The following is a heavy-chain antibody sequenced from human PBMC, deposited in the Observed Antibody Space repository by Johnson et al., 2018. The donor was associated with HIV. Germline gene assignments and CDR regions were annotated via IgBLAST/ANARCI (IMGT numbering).Heavy chain of an antibody. CDR2: INWDGGST. CDR1: GFTFDDYG. Sequence: VQLVESGGGVVRPGGSLRLSCAASGFTFDDYGMSWVRQAPGKGLEWVSGINWDGGSTGYADSVKGRFTISRDNAKNSLYLQMNSLRAEDTALYYWARELTFDYVWWSYRPDAFDIWGQGTMVTVSS. D-gene: IGHD3-16*02. V-gene: IGHV3-20*04. J-gene: IGHJ3*02. CDR3: ARELTFDYVWWSYRPDAFDI.